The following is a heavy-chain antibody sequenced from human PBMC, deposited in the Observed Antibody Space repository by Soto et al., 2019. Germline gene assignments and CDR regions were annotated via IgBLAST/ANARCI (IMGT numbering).Heavy chain of an antibody. CDR3: ARGHDLGVVSVDY. D-gene: IGHD3-3*01. Sequence: QVQLVQSGAEVKKPGASVKVSCKASGYSFTRYGISWVRQAPGQGLEWMGWISGESGKTNFAQNFPARITMTTDTSTSTAYFALRALSSNDTAVYYGARGHDLGVVSVDYWGQGTLVTVSS. J-gene: IGHJ4*02. V-gene: IGHV1-18*01. CDR1: GYSFTRYG. CDR2: ISGESGKT.